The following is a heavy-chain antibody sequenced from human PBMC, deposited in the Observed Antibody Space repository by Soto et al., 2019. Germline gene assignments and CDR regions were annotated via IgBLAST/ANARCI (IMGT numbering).Heavy chain of an antibody. Sequence: ASVKVSCKASGYTFTSYDINWVRQATGQGLEWMGWMNPNSGNTGYAQKLQGRVTMTRNTSISTAYMELSSLRSEDTAVYYCARTLGYCSGGSCYRTFDYWGQGTLVTVSS. V-gene: IGHV1-8*01. D-gene: IGHD2-15*01. J-gene: IGHJ4*02. CDR3: ARTLGYCSGGSCYRTFDY. CDR1: GYTFTSYD. CDR2: MNPNSGNT.